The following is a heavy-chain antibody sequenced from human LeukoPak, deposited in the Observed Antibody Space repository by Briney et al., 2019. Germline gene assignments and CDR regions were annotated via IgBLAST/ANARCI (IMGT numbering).Heavy chain of an antibody. CDR1: GFTFSNNA. J-gene: IGHJ4*02. V-gene: IGHV3-23*01. CDR2: ISGSGLNT. D-gene: IGHD1-7*01. CDR3: ATNWNYRFDY. Sequence: GGSLRLSCAASGFTFSNNALGWVRQAPGKGLEWVSVISGSGLNTYYTDSVKGRFTISRDNAQNSLYLQMNSLRAGDTAVYYCATNWNYRFDYWGQGTLVTVSS.